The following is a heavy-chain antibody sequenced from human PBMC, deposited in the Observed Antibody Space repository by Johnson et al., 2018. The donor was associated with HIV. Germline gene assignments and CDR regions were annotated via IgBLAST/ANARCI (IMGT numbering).Heavy chain of an antibody. CDR2: ISYDGSNK. CDR1: GFTFSSYA. CDR3: AREGPSERAGFDI. J-gene: IGHJ3*02. Sequence: VQLVESGGGVVQPGRSLRLSCAASGFTFSSYAIHWVRQAPGKGLEWVAVISYDGSNKYYADSVKGRFTISRDNSKNTLYLQMNSLRVDDTAVYYCAREGPSERAGFDIWGQGTMVTVSS. V-gene: IGHV3-30*04.